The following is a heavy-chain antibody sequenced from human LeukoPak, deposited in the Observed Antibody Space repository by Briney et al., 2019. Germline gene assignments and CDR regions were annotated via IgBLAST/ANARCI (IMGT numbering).Heavy chain of an antibody. V-gene: IGHV1-69*05. Sequence: GSSVKVSCKASGGTFSSYAISWVRQAPGQGLEWMGGIIPIFGTANYAQKFQGRVTITTDESTSTAYMELSSLRTEDTAVYYCARDRRYSGYFDYWGQGTLVTVSS. CDR2: IIPIFGTA. CDR3: ARDRRYSGYFDY. CDR1: GGTFSSYA. D-gene: IGHD5-12*01. J-gene: IGHJ4*02.